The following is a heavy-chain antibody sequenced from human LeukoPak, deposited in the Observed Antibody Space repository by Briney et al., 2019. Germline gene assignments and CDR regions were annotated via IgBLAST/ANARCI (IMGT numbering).Heavy chain of an antibody. CDR1: GFTFSSYA. D-gene: IGHD1-26*01. CDR3: ASYSGSYYLYYYGMDV. V-gene: IGHV3-53*04. Sequence: GGSLRLSCAASGFTFSSYAMTWVRQAPGKGLEWVPVIYSGGSTYYADSVKGRFTISRHNSKNTLYLQMNSLRVEDTAVYYCASYSGSYYLYYYGMDVWGQGTTVTVSS. CDR2: IYSGGST. J-gene: IGHJ6*02.